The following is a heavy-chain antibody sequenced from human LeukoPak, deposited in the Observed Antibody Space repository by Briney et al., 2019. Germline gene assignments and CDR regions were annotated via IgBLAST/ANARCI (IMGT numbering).Heavy chain of an antibody. Sequence: PGGSLRLSCTASGFTFSNFDMGWVRQAPGKGLEWVSAITNRGDGTYFADSVKGRVTISRGNSKDTLYLQLNSLRADDAAVYYCAKDARRTSGWYYFDSWGQGTLVTVSS. J-gene: IGHJ4*02. CDR2: ITNRGDGT. CDR1: GFTFSNFD. CDR3: AKDARRTSGWYYFDS. D-gene: IGHD6-19*01. V-gene: IGHV3-23*01.